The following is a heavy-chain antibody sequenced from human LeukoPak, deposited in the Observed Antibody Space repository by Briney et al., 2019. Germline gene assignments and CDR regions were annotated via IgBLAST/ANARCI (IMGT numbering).Heavy chain of an antibody. J-gene: IGHJ4*02. D-gene: IGHD2-8*01. Sequence: ASVKVSCKASGYTFTGYYMHWVRQAPGQGLERMGWINPNSGGTNYAQKFQGRVTMTRDTSISTAYMELSRLRSDDTAVYYCGRSYYCTNGVCYTAIDYWGQGTLVTVSS. CDR3: GRSYYCTNGVCYTAIDY. V-gene: IGHV1-2*02. CDR1: GYTFTGYY. CDR2: INPNSGGT.